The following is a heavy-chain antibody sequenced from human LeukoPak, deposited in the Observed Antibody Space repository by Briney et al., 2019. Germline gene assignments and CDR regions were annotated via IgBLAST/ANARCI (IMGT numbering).Heavy chain of an antibody. Sequence: PSETLSLTCAIYGGSFSGYYWSWIRQPPGKGLEWIGEINHSGSTNYNPSLKSRVTISVDTSKNQFSLKLSSVTAADTAVYYCARGIIYYGSGWGDYWGQGTLVTVSS. CDR2: INHSGST. CDR3: ARGIIYYGSGWGDY. J-gene: IGHJ4*02. D-gene: IGHD3-10*01. CDR1: GGSFSGYY. V-gene: IGHV4-34*01.